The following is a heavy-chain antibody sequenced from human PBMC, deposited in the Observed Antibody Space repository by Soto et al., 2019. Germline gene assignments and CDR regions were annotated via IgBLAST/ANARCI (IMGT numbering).Heavy chain of an antibody. CDR1: GGSISSYY. V-gene: IGHV4-4*07. J-gene: IGHJ5*02. D-gene: IGHD2-15*01. CDR2: IYTSGST. CDR3: ARLWCSGGSCYPGDWFDP. Sequence: KPSETLSLTCTVSGGSISSYYWSWIRQPAGKGLEWIGRIYTSGSTNYNPSLKSRVTMSVDTSKNQFSLKLSSVTAADTAVYYCARLWCSGGSCYPGDWFDPWGQGTLVTVSS.